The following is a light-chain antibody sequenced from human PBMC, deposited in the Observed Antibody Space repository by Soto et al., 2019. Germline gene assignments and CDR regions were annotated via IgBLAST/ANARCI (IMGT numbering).Light chain of an antibody. Sequence: DIQMPQSPSSLSASVGDRVTITCRTSQSINTYLNWYQQKPGKAPKLLIYGASSLQSGVPLRFSGSGSGTEFTLAITALQPEDFSTYYCQESYSFLWGTCGQGTKVEIK. CDR1: QSINTY. CDR3: QESYSFLWGT. CDR2: GAS. V-gene: IGKV1-39*01. J-gene: IGKJ1*01.